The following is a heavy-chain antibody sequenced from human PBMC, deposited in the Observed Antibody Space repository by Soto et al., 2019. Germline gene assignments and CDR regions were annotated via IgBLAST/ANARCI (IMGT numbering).Heavy chain of an antibody. Sequence: PSETLSLTCAVYGGSFSGYYWSWIRQPPGKGLEWIGEINHSGSTNYNPSLKSRVTISVDTSKNQFSLKLSSVTAADTAVYYCARRRGDVLLWFGELSQRSYYFDYWGQGTLVTVSS. J-gene: IGHJ4*02. D-gene: IGHD3-10*01. V-gene: IGHV4-34*01. CDR2: INHSGST. CDR1: GGSFSGYY. CDR3: ARRRGDVLLWFGELSQRSYYFDY.